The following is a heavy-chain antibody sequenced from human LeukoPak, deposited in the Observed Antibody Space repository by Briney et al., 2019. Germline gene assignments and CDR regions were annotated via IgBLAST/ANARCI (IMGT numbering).Heavy chain of an antibody. CDR1: GGSISNYY. V-gene: IGHV4-59*12. J-gene: IGHJ4*02. CDR3: ARTGYSSGLYYFDY. CDR2: IYYSGST. Sequence: PSETLSLTCTVSGGSISNYYWNWIRQPPGKGLEWIGYIYYSGSTNYNPSLKSRVTISVDKSKNQFSLKLSSVTAADTAVYYRARTGYSSGLYYFDYWGQGTLVTVSS. D-gene: IGHD6-19*01.